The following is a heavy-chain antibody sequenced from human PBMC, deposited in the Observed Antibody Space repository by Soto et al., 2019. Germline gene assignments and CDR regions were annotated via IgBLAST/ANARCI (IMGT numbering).Heavy chain of an antibody. J-gene: IGHJ6*02. D-gene: IGHD3-3*01. CDR2: IWYDGRNK. CDR1: GFTFSNYG. Sequence: GGSLRLSCAASGFTFSNYGMHWVRQAPGKGLEWVAVIWYDGRNKYYADSVKGRSTISRDKSNNMLYLQMNSLRVEDTAVYYCARDLGFYDFWSAMDVWGQGTTVTVSS. CDR3: ARDLGFYDFWSAMDV. V-gene: IGHV3-33*01.